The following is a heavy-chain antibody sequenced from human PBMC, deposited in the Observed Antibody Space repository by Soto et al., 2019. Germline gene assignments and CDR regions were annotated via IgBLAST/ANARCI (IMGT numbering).Heavy chain of an antibody. CDR3: ARLIAAAGRYYYYMDV. V-gene: IGHV4-39*07. CDR2: IYYSVST. CDR1: GGSISSSSYY. D-gene: IGHD6-13*01. Sequence: PSETLSLTCIVSGGSISSSSYYWGWIRQPPGKGLEWIVSIYYSVSTYYNPSLKSRVTISVDTSKNQFSLKLSSVTAADTAVYYCARLIAAAGRYYYYMDVWGKGTTVTVSS. J-gene: IGHJ6*03.